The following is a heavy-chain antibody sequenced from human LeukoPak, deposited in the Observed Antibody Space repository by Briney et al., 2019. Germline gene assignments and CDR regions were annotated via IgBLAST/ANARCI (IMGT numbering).Heavy chain of an antibody. CDR1: GFTLSSDA. V-gene: IGHV3-23*01. D-gene: IGHD5-12*01. Sequence: GGSLRLSCAASGFTLSSDAMSWVRQAPGKGLEWVSGVSGSGGSTYYADSVKGRFTISRDNSKNTLYLQMNSLRAEDTAVYYCAKDLDIVATITGNWGQGTLVTVSS. J-gene: IGHJ4*02. CDR3: AKDLDIVATITGN. CDR2: VSGSGGST.